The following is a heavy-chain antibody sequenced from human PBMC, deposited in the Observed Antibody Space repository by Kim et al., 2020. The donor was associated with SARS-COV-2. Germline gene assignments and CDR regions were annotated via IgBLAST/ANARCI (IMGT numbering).Heavy chain of an antibody. V-gene: IGHV4-39*01. CDR3: ARHLNLYSSGWYDY. D-gene: IGHD6-19*01. CDR2: IYYSGST. CDR1: GGSISSSSYY. Sequence: SETLSLTCTVSGGSISSSSYYWGWIRQPPGKGLEWIGSIYYSGSTYYNPSLKSRVTISVDTSKNQFSLKLSSVTAADTAVYYCARHLNLYSSGWYDYWGQGTLVTVSS. J-gene: IGHJ4*02.